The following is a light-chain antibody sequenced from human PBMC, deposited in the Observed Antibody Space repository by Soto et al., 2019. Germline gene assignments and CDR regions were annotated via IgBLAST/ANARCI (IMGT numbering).Light chain of an antibody. CDR3: SSYTSSSLYV. CDR1: SSDVGGYNY. J-gene: IGLJ1*01. CDR2: EVN. Sequence: QSALTQPASVSGSPGQSITISCTGTSSDVGGYNYVSWYQQHPGKAPKLMIYEVNNRPSGVSNRFSGSKSGNTASLTISGLQAEDEADYYCSSYTSSSLYVFGTGTKVTVL. V-gene: IGLV2-14*01.